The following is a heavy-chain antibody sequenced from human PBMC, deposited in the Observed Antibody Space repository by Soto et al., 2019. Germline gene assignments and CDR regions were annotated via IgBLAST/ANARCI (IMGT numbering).Heavy chain of an antibody. CDR2: FSAGGRA. J-gene: IGHJ4*02. Sequence: EVQLLESGGGLVQPGGSLRLSCEASGFSFSSYALSWDRQAPGKGLEWVSTFSAGGRAYYADSVKGRFTIAKDFSKNTLHLQTNSLRAEDTAVYYCAKESMPEHYGDTLFDHWGQGTRVTVSS. CDR3: AKESMPEHYGDTLFDH. CDR1: GFSFSSYA. V-gene: IGHV3-23*01. D-gene: IGHD4-17*01.